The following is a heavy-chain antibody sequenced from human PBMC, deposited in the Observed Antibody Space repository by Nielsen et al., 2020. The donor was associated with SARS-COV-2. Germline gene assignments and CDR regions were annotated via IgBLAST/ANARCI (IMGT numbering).Heavy chain of an antibody. J-gene: IGHJ6*03. CDR3: AREYGSGSYYNVVYYYYMDV. D-gene: IGHD3-10*01. V-gene: IGHV1-18*01. Sequence: WVRQAPGQGLEWMGWISAYNGNANYAQKLQGRVTMTTDTSTSTAYMELRSLRSDDTAVYYCAREYGSGSYYNVVYYYYMDVWGKGTTVTASS. CDR2: ISAYNGNA.